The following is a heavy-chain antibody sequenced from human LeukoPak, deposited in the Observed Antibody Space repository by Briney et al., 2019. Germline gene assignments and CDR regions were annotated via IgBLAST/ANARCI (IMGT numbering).Heavy chain of an antibody. CDR1: GFTFSSYG. CDR2: IWYDGSNK. CDR3: AREGGGIVVVPAARPLTDYYYYGMDV. D-gene: IGHD2-2*02. Sequence: QPGRSLRLSCAASGFTFSSYGMHWVRQAPGKGLEWVAVIWYDGSNKYYADSVKGRFTISRDNSKNTLYLQMNSLRAEDTAVYYCAREGGGIVVVPAARPLTDYYYYGMDVWGQGTTVTVSS. J-gene: IGHJ6*02. V-gene: IGHV3-33*08.